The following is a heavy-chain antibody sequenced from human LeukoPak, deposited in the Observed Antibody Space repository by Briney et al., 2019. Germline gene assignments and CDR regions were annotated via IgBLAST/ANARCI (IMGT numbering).Heavy chain of an antibody. CDR1: GCTFTSYG. CDR2: ISAYNGNT. CDR3: ARDRSRCSSTSCSNAFDY. V-gene: IGHV1-18*01. Sequence: ASVKVSCKASGCTFTSYGISWVRQAPGQGLECMGWISAYNGNTNYAQKLQGRVTMTTVTSTSTAYMELRSLRSDDTAAYYCARDRSRCSSTSCSNAFDYWGQGTLVTVSS. J-gene: IGHJ4*02. D-gene: IGHD2-2*01.